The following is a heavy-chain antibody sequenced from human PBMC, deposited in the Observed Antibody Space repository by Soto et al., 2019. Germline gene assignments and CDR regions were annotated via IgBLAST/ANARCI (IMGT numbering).Heavy chain of an antibody. CDR3: TKYSGSVSTPAA. D-gene: IGHD1-26*01. Sequence: PGGSLRLSCAASGFTFSGSAVHWVRQASGKGLEWVGRIADKAKGYATTYGESVKGRFSISRDDSKNTAYLQMNSLKTEDTAVYYCTKYSGSVSTPAALGQGTLVTVSS. CDR1: GFTFSGSA. V-gene: IGHV3-73*01. J-gene: IGHJ5*02. CDR2: IADKAKGYAT.